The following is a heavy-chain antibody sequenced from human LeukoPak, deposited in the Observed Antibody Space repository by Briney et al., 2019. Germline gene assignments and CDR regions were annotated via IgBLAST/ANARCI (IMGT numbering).Heavy chain of an antibody. D-gene: IGHD3-22*01. CDR1: GFTFSSYS. J-gene: IGHJ4*02. V-gene: IGHV3-21*01. CDR3: XXXXXXXYDSSGLGFFDY. CDR2: ISSSSSYI. Sequence: GGSLRLSCAASGFTFSSYSMNWVRQAPGKGLEWVSSISSSSSYIYYADSVKGRFTISRDNAKNSLYLQMNSLRAEDTAVYYCXXXXXXXYDSSGLGFFDYWGQGTLVTVSS.